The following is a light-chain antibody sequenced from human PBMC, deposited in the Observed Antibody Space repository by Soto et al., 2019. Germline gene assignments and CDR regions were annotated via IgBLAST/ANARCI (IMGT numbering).Light chain of an antibody. CDR3: GSWDSSLSAYV. CDR2: DDN. J-gene: IGLJ1*01. V-gene: IGLV1-51*01. CDR1: SSNIGGNS. Sequence: QSVLTQPPPVSAAPGQKVTISCSGSSSNIGGNSVSWYQQLPGTAPKLLIYDDNKRPSGIPDRFSSSKSGTSATLGITGFQTGDEADYYCGSWDSSLSAYVFGTGTKLTVL.